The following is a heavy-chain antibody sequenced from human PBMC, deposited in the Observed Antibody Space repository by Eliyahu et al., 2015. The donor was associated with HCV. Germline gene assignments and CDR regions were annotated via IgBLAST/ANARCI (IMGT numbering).Heavy chain of an antibody. CDR2: ISWNSDSR. Sequence: CAVSGISFAEYAMHWVRQAPGKGLEWVSSISWNSDSRGYAESVKGRFTISRDNRKNSLYLQMNSLTIEDTALYYCVKDLSGKWGLEWLGYYHYGMDVWGQGTTVTVS. D-gene: IGHD3-3*01. V-gene: IGHV3-9*01. J-gene: IGHJ6*02. CDR1: GISFAEYA. CDR3: VKDLSGKWGLEWLGYYHYGMDV.